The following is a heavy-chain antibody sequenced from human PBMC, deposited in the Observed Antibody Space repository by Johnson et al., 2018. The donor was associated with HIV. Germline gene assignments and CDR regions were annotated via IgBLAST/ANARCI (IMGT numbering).Heavy chain of an antibody. J-gene: IGHJ3*02. CDR3: AKGAPVVVVAAPDAVDI. D-gene: IGHD2-15*01. CDR1: GFTFSSYA. CDR2: ISYDGSNK. V-gene: IGHV3-30*04. Sequence: QVQLVESGGGVVQPGRSLRLSCAASGFTFSSYAMYWVRQAPGKGLEWVAVISYDGSNKYYADSVKGRFTISRDNSKNTLYLQMNSLRAEDTAVYYCAKGAPVVVVAAPDAVDIWGQGTMVTVSS.